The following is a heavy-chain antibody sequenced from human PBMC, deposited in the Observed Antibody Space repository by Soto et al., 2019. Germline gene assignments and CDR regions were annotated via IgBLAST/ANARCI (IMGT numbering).Heavy chain of an antibody. CDR3: ARGITIFGVVDP. J-gene: IGHJ5*02. Sequence: QVQLVQSGAEVKKPGASVKVSCKASGHTFTSNDINWVRQATGQGLEWMGWMNPNSGNTGYAQKFQGRVTMTRNTSISTAYMELSSLRSEDTAVYYCARGITIFGVVDPGGQGTLVTVSS. CDR1: GHTFTSND. CDR2: MNPNSGNT. D-gene: IGHD3-3*01. V-gene: IGHV1-8*01.